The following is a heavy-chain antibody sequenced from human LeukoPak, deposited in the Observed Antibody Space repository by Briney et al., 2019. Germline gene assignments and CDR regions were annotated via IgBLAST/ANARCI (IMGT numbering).Heavy chain of an antibody. CDR3: ARNLQISARPYDY. V-gene: IGHV1-69*04. CDR2: IIPILGIA. J-gene: IGHJ4*02. D-gene: IGHD6-25*01. CDR1: GGTFSSYA. Sequence: SVKVSCKASGGTFSSYAISWVRQAPGQGLEWMGRIIPILGIANYAQKFQGRVTITADKSTSTAYMELSSLRSDDTAVYYCARNLQISARPYDYWGQGTLVTVSS.